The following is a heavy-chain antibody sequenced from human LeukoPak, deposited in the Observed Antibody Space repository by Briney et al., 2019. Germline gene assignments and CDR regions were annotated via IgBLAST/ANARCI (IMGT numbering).Heavy chain of an antibody. V-gene: IGHV3-73*01. CDR1: GFTSSGSA. D-gene: IGHD6-19*01. Sequence: GGSLRLSCAASGFTSSGSAMHWVRQASGKGLEWVGRIRSKANSYATAYAASVKGRFTISRDDSKNTAYLQMNSLKTEDTAVYYCTRQSAVAGYFDYWGQGTLVTVSS. J-gene: IGHJ4*02. CDR3: TRQSAVAGYFDY. CDR2: IRSKANSYAT.